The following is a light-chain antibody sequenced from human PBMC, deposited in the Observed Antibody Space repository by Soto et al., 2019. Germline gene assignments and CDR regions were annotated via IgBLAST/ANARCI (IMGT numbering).Light chain of an antibody. J-gene: IGKJ4*01. CDR2: GAS. V-gene: IGKV3-20*01. CDR1: QSVSSNY. CDR3: QQYGTSPLT. Sequence: ETVLTQSPGTLSLSPGETATLSCRASQSVSSNYLAWYQQKPGQAPRLLIYGASSRATGVPDRFSGSGSGTDFTLTISRLEPEDFAVFYGQQYGTSPLTFGGGTKVEIK.